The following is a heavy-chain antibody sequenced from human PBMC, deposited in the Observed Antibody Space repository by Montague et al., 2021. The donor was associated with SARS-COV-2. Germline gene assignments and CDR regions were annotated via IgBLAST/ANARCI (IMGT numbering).Heavy chain of an antibody. J-gene: IGHJ4*02. CDR3: AKDITMIVVVPPPGY. CDR1: GFTFSSYA. Sequence: SLRLSCPASGFTFSSYAMSWVRQAPGKGLEWVSAISGSGGSTYYSDSVKGRFTISRDNSKNTLYLQMNSLRAEDTAVYYCAKDITMIVVVPPPGYWGQGTLVAVSS. CDR2: ISGSGGST. D-gene: IGHD3-22*01. V-gene: IGHV3-23*01.